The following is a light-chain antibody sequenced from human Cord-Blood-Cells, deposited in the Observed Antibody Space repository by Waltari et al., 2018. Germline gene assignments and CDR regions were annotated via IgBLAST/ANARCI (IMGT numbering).Light chain of an antibody. CDR3: QQYDNLPYT. V-gene: IGKV1-33*01. CDR2: DAS. CDR1: QDIRNY. Sequence: DIQMTQSPSSLSASVGERVTITCQASQDIRNYLNWYQQKPGKAPKLLIYDASNLETGVPSRFSGSGSGTDFTFTISSLQPEDIATYYCQQYDNLPYTFGQGTKLEIK. J-gene: IGKJ2*01.